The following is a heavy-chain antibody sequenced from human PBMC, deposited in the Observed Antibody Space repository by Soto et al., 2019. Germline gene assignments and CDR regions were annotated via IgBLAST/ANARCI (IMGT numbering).Heavy chain of an antibody. V-gene: IGHV1-69*06. Sequence: QVQLVQSGAEVKKPGSSVKVSCKASGGTFSNDAISWVRQAPGQGLEWMGGIITMFGTTSYAQKFQGRVTITADRSTSTAYMELSSLRSADTAVYFCARDGATNWFDPWGQGTLVTVSS. J-gene: IGHJ5*02. CDR1: GGTFSNDA. D-gene: IGHD3-16*01. CDR3: ARDGATNWFDP. CDR2: IITMFGTT.